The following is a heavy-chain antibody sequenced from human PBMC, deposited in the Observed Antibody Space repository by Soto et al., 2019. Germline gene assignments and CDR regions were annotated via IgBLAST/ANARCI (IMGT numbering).Heavy chain of an antibody. J-gene: IGHJ4*02. Sequence: PSETLSLTCTVSGGSLSIYYWSWIRQPPGEGLEWIGYIYYSGSTDYNPSLKSRVTISLDTSKNQFSLKLSSVTPADTAVYYCARDVHPRYSGYDPDLYYFDYWGQGTLVTVSS. CDR2: IYYSGST. D-gene: IGHD5-12*01. CDR3: ARDVHPRYSGYDPDLYYFDY. V-gene: IGHV4-59*01. CDR1: GGSLSIYY.